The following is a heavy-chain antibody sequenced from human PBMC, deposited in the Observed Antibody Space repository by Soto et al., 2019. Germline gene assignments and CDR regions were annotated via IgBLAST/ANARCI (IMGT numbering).Heavy chain of an antibody. D-gene: IGHD3-22*01. J-gene: IGHJ1*01. CDR1: GFTFSSYA. CDR3: AKESTMIVVVISH. CDR2: ISGSGGST. V-gene: IGHV3-23*01. Sequence: GGSLRLSCAASGFTFSSYAMSWVRQAPGEGLEWVSSISGSGGSTYYADSVKGRFTISRDNSKNTLYLQMNSLRAEDTALYYCAKESTMIVVVISHWGQGTLVTVSS.